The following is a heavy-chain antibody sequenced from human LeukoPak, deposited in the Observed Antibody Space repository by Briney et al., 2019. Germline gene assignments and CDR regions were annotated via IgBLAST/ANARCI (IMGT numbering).Heavy chain of an antibody. CDR3: ARDEGNSYAMGLFDY. CDR2: ISSSSSYI. J-gene: IGHJ4*02. D-gene: IGHD5-18*01. Sequence: PGGSLRLSCAASGFTFSSYSMNWVRQAPGKGLEWVSSISSSSSYIYYADSVKGRFTISRDNAKNSLYLQMNSLRAEDTAVYYCARDEGNSYAMGLFDYWGQGTLVTVSS. CDR1: GFTFSSYS. V-gene: IGHV3-21*01.